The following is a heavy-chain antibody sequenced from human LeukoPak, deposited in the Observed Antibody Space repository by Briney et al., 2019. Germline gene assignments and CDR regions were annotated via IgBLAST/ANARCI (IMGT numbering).Heavy chain of an antibody. J-gene: IGHJ4*02. CDR2: IYPFNFDT. CDR1: GYSSTNYW. CDR3: ARHRDGYNPFDY. Sequence: GESLKISCKGSGYSSTNYWIGWVRQIPGKGLEWMGIIYPFNFDTRHSPSFQGQVTISPDESINTAYLQWGSLKASDTAIYYCARHRDGYNPFDYWGQGTLVTVS. D-gene: IGHD5-24*01. V-gene: IGHV5-51*01.